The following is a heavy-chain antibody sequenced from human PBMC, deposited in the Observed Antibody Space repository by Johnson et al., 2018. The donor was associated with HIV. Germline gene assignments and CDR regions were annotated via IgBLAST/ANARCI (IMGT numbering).Heavy chain of an antibody. CDR2: ISGSAGIT. D-gene: IGHD1-1*01. Sequence: VQLVESGGGVVQPGRSLRLSCAASGFTFSSYAMSWVRQAPGKGLEWVSAISGSAGITYYADSVEGRFTISRDNSRNTLYLHMNSLRTEVTAVYYCARDSYLNDDAFDIWGQGTMVTVSS. CDR3: ARDSYLNDDAFDI. CDR1: GFTFSSYA. J-gene: IGHJ3*02. V-gene: IGHV3-23*04.